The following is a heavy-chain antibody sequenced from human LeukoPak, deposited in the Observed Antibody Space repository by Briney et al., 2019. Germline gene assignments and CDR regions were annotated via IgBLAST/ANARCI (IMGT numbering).Heavy chain of an antibody. J-gene: IGHJ3*02. V-gene: IGHV4-39*07. CDR3: ARDRYYYGSEDAFDI. Sequence: SETLSLTCTVSGGSISSSSYYWGWIRQPPGKGLEWIGSIYYSGSTYYNPSLKSRVTISVDTSKNQFSLKLSSVTAADTAVYYCARDRYYYGSEDAFDIWGQGTMVTVSS. D-gene: IGHD3-10*01. CDR1: GGSISSSSYY. CDR2: IYYSGST.